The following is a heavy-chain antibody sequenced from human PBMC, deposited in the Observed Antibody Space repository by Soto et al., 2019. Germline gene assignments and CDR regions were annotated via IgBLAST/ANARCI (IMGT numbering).Heavy chain of an antibody. J-gene: IGHJ4*02. D-gene: IGHD3-16*02. CDR2: IGYSGTTT. CDR1: GFTFNNYA. V-gene: IGHV3-23*01. Sequence: EVQLLESGGGLVQPGGSLRLSCAASGFTFNNYAMSWVRQAPGKGLEWVSIIGYSGTTTYYAASVTGRFSISRDNSKNALFLQMNSLRAEDTAVYYCARAELRLGELSKRGPFDYWGQGTLVTVSS. CDR3: ARAELRLGELSKRGPFDY.